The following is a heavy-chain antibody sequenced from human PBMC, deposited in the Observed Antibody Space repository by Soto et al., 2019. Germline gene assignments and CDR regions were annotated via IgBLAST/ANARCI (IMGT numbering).Heavy chain of an antibody. CDR1: GFTFSSYG. CDR3: AKERIGGEDDIFEPGGLDY. D-gene: IGHD3-9*01. J-gene: IGHJ4*02. V-gene: IGHV3-30*18. Sequence: GESLKISCAASGFTFSSYGMHWVRQAPGKGLEWVAVISYDGSNKYYADSVKGRFTISRDNSKNTLYLQMNSLRAEDTAVYYCAKERIGGEDDIFEPGGLDYWGQGTLVTVSS. CDR2: ISYDGSNK.